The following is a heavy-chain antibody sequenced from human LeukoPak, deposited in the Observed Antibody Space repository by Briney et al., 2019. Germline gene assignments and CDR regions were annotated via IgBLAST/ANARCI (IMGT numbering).Heavy chain of an antibody. J-gene: IGHJ4*01. CDR2: IRYDGSHK. CDR3: AKPSGSGFDY. D-gene: IGHD1-26*01. Sequence: GGSLRLSCGASGFTFSTYDMHWVRQAPGKGLEWVSFIRYDGSHKYYVDSVKGRFTISRDNSKNTVFLQMNSLRPEDTAVYYCAKPSGSGFDYWGHGTPVTVSS. V-gene: IGHV3-30*02. CDR1: GFTFSTYD.